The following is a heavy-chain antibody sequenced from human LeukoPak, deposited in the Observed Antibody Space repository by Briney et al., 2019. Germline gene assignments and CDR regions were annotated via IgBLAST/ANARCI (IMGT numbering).Heavy chain of an antibody. D-gene: IGHD2-2*01. CDR2: TYYRSTWYN. CDR1: GDSVSSNSVT. J-gene: IGHJ5*02. CDR3: ARRLTQYDCFDP. V-gene: IGHV6-1*01. Sequence: SQTLSLTCAISGDSVSSNSVTWNWIRQSPSRGLEWLGRTYYRSTWYNDYAVSVRGRITVNSDTSKSQFSLHLNSVTPEDTAVYYCARRLTQYDCFDPWGQGILVTVSS.